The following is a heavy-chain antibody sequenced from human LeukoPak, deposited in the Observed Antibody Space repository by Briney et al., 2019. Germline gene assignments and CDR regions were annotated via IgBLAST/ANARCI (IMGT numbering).Heavy chain of an antibody. J-gene: IGHJ4*02. CDR3: ARDRSQGRDFDY. D-gene: IGHD3-10*01. V-gene: IGHV1-2*02. Sequence: VASVKVSCKASGYTFTGYYMHWVRQAPGQGLEWMGWINPNSGDTNYAQKFQGRVTMTRDTSISTAYMDLSRLTSDDTAVYYCARDRSQGRDFDYWGQETLVTVSS. CDR1: GYTFTGYY. CDR2: INPNSGDT.